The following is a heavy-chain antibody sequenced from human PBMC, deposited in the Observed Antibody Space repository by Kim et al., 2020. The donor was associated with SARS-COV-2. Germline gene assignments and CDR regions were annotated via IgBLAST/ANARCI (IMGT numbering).Heavy chain of an antibody. CDR2: IIPIFGTA. Sequence: SVKVSCKASGGTFSSYAISWVRQAPGQGLEWMGGIIPIFGTANYAQKFQGRVTITADESTSTAYMELSSLRSDDTAVYYCARSREGITIFGVVITPADYWGQGTLVTVSS. CDR3: ARSREGITIFGVVITPADY. CDR1: GGTFSSYA. D-gene: IGHD3-3*01. J-gene: IGHJ4*02. V-gene: IGHV1-69*13.